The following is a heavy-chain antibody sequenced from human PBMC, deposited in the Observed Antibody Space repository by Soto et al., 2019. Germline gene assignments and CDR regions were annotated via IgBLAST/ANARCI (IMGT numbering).Heavy chain of an antibody. V-gene: IGHV3-21*06. CDR2: ISSTTNYI. J-gene: IGHJ4*02. Sequence: GGSLRLSCAASGFIFTRYSTNWVRQAPGKGLEWVSSISSTTNYIYYGDSMKGRFTISRDNAKNSLYLEMNSPRAEDTAVYYCARESEDLTSNFDYWGQGTLVTVSS. CDR3: ARESEDLTSNFDY. CDR1: GFIFTRYS.